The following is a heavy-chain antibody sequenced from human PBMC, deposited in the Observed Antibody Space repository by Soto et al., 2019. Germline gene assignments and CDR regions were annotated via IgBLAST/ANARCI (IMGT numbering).Heavy chain of an antibody. D-gene: IGHD3-9*01. CDR3: AKGGGASGYPIDY. Sequence: QVQLGESGGGVVQPGKSLRLSGVGSGFTFGNYAMYWVRQAPGKGLEWVAFISYDGSKRYHADSVKGQFTISRDNARNTLYVQMDRLRPEDTAVYYCAKGGGASGYPIDYWGLGTLVTVSS. CDR2: ISYDGSKR. J-gene: IGHJ4*02. V-gene: IGHV3-30*18. CDR1: GFTFGNYA.